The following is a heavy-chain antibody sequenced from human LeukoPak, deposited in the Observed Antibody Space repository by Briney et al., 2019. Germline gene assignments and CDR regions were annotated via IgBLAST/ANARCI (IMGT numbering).Heavy chain of an antibody. Sequence: PGGSLRLSCVASGFTFSSYEMNWVRQAPGKGLEGVSYINRGGDTRDYADSVRGRFTISRDNAKNSLYLQMNSLRAEDAALYYCARGGSTSGFFGWGQGTLVTVSS. CDR2: INRGGDTR. V-gene: IGHV3-48*03. CDR3: ARGGSTSGFFG. CDR1: GFTFSSYE. D-gene: IGHD3-22*01. J-gene: IGHJ4*02.